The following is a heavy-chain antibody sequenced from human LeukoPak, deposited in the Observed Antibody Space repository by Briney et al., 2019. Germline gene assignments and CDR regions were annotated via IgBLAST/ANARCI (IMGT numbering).Heavy chain of an antibody. Sequence: GGSLRLSCAASEFTFSGYNMNWVRQAPGKGLEWVANIKQDGSEKFYVDSVKGRFTISRDNAKNSLFLQMNSLRAEDTAVYYCVRWIASGSGIYWYFDVWGRGTLVTVSS. J-gene: IGHJ2*01. CDR2: IKQDGSEK. CDR3: VRWIASGSGIYWYFDV. V-gene: IGHV3-7*01. CDR1: EFTFSGYN. D-gene: IGHD1-26*01.